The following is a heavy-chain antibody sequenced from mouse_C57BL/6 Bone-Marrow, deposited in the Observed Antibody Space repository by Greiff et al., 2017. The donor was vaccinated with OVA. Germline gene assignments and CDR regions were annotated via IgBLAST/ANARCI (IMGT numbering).Heavy chain of an antibody. J-gene: IGHJ2*01. CDR1: GFTFSDYG. CDR3: ARSDYDYFDY. D-gene: IGHD2-4*01. V-gene: IGHV5-17*01. Sequence: DVKLVESGGGLVKPGGSLKLSCAASGFTFSDYGMHWVRQAPEKGLEWVAYISSGSSTIYYADTVKGRFTISRDNAKNTLFLQMTSLRSEDTAMYYCARSDYDYFDYWGQCTTLTVSS. CDR2: ISSGSSTI.